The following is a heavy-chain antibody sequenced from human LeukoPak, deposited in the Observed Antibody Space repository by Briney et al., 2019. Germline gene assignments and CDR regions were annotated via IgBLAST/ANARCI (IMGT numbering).Heavy chain of an antibody. Sequence: PGGSLRLSCAASGFTLSDYYMAWMRQAPGKGLEWASYIGDSGTTIFYADSVKGRFTISTGDAKNPLYLQMNSLRAEDTVMYYCAKSWGSTRPYHNSMEVWGKGTTVTVSS. V-gene: IGHV3-11*01. CDR3: AKSWGSTRPYHNSMEV. CDR1: GFTLSDYY. D-gene: IGHD1-26*01. CDR2: IGDSGTTI. J-gene: IGHJ6*03.